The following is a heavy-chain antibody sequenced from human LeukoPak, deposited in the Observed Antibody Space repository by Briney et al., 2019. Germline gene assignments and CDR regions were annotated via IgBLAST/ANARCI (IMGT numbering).Heavy chain of an antibody. J-gene: IGHJ4*02. CDR1: GYTFSNYY. V-gene: IGHV1-46*01. D-gene: IGHD5-24*01. CDR3: AKNHVEMSTIYYFDY. Sequence: ASVKVSCMASGYTFSNYYMHWVRQAPGQGLEWMGIINPSGGSTGYAQKFQGRVTMTRDMSSSTVYMELSSLRSEDTAVYYCAKNHVEMSTIYYFDYWGQGTLVTVSS. CDR2: INPSGGST.